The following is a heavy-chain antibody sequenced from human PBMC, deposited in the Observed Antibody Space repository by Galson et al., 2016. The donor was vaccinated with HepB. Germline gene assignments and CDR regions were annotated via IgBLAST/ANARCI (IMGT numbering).Heavy chain of an antibody. CDR1: GFTLSTYW. Sequence: SLRLSCAASGFTLSTYWMHWVRQAPGKGLVWLSRIHSDGTDYADSVKGRFTISRDNAKDTLYLQMNGLRVDETAVYYCSREMTGSYLDWGQGTLVTVSS. CDR2: IHSDGT. J-gene: IGHJ4*02. V-gene: IGHV3-74*01. CDR3: SREMTGSYLD. D-gene: IGHD3-16*02.